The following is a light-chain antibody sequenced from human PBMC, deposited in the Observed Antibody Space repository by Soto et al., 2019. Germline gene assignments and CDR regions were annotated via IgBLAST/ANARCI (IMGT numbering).Light chain of an antibody. Sequence: QSALTQPASVSGSPGQSITIPCTGNSGFVGSFSLVSWYQQHPGKAPKVMISEGHRRPSGVPDRFSGSTSVNTASLTISGLQADDEAEYYCCLYVGATTYVFGTGTKVTV. CDR2: EGH. V-gene: IGLV2-23*01. CDR1: SGFVGSFSL. J-gene: IGLJ1*01. CDR3: CLYVGATTYV.